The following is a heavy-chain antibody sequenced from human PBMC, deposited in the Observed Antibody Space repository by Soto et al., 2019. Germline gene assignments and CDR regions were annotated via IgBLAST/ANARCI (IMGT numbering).Heavy chain of an antibody. D-gene: IGHD3-3*01. CDR3: AKDARTYYDFWSGSPIYYYYYMDV. CDR1: GFTFSSYA. V-gene: IGHV3-23*01. J-gene: IGHJ6*03. CDR2: ISGSGGST. Sequence: GGSLRLSCAASGFTFSSYAMSWVRQAPGKGLEWVSAISGSGGSTYYADSVKGRFTISRDNSKNTLYLQMNSLRAEDTAVYYCAKDARTYYDFWSGSPIYYYYYMDVWGKGTTVTVSS.